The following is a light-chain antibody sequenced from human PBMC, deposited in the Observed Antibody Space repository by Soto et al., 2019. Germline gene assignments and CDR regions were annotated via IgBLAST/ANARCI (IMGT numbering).Light chain of an antibody. CDR1: SSDVGGYNY. CDR2: DVS. CDR3: QSYASSLSGPYV. V-gene: IGLV2-14*01. Sequence: LTQPASVSGSPGQSITISCTGTSSDVGGYNYVSWYQQHPGKAPKLMIYDVSNRPSGVSNRFSGSKSGNTASLTIPGLQAEDEADYYCQSYASSLSGPYVFGTGTKVTVL. J-gene: IGLJ1*01.